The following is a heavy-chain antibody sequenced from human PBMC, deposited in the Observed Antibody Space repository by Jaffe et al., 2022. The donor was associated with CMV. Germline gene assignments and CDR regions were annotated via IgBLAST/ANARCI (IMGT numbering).Heavy chain of an antibody. CDR3: ARDLTGSYGDYYFDY. V-gene: IGHV3-21*01. Sequence: EVQLVESGGGLVKPGGSLRLSCAASGFIFSNYSMNWVRQAPGKGLEWVSSISSSSSYIYYADSVKGRFTISRDNAKNSLYLQMNSLRAEDTAVYYCARDLTGSYGDYYFDYWGQGTLVTVSS. CDR2: ISSSSSYI. J-gene: IGHJ4*02. CDR1: GFIFSNYS. D-gene: IGHD3-10*01.